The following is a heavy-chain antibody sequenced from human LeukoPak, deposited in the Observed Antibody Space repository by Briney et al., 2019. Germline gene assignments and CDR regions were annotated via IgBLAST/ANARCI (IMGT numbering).Heavy chain of an antibody. CDR1: GFTFSRYA. D-gene: IGHD6-13*01. J-gene: IGHJ5*02. Sequence: GGSLRLSYAASGFTFSRYAMSWVRQAPGEGLEWVSAISGSGSSTYYADSVKGRFTISRDNSKNTLYLQMNSLRAEDTAVYYCAKGSSSWYENWFDPWGQGTLVTVSS. CDR3: AKGSSSWYENWFDP. CDR2: ISGSGSST. V-gene: IGHV3-23*01.